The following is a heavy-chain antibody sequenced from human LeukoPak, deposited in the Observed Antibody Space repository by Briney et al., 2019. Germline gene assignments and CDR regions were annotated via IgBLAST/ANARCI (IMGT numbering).Heavy chain of an antibody. CDR1: CYSISSGCY. Sequence: PADTLSLTCALSCYSISSGCYWGWIRQPPGKGLEWIWHIYDSRSTYYNPSLKSRVTISADTSKNQFSLKISSVTAADTAVYYCARDRSKNDGYCSGGSCFPDYYYYGMDVWGKGTTVTASS. CDR3: ARDRSKNDGYCSGGSCFPDYYYYGMDV. CDR2: IYDSRST. D-gene: IGHD2-15*01. V-gene: IGHV4-38-2*02. J-gene: IGHJ6*04.